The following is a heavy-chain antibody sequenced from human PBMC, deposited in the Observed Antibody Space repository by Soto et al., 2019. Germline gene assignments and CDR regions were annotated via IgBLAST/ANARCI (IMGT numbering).Heavy chain of an antibody. CDR1: GVSISSHDW. Sequence: QVQLQESGPGLVKPSGTLSLTCAVSGVSISSHDWWTWVRQPPGKGLEWIGESHQSGNTNYNSSLESRVTISVDKSKHRFSLKLTSVTVADTAVYYCATRDSSRFYWGQGTLVTVSS. CDR2: SHQSGNT. V-gene: IGHV4-4*02. CDR3: ATRDSSRFY. D-gene: IGHD6-13*01. J-gene: IGHJ4*02.